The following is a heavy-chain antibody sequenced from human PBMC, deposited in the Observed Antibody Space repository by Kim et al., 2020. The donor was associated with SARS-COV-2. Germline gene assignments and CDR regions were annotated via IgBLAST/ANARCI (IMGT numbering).Heavy chain of an antibody. Sequence: NRSGSTTYNPALKSRVTISVDTSKNQFSLKLTSVTAADTAVYYCARTMDYWGQGTLVTVSS. J-gene: IGHJ4*02. CDR3: ARTMDY. CDR2: NRSGST. V-gene: IGHV4-34*01.